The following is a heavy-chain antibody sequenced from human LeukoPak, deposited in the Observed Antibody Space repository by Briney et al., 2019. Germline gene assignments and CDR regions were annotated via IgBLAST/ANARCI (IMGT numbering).Heavy chain of an antibody. Sequence: GGSLRLSCATSGFSFSNYGMHWVRQAPGKGLEWVSVIYSGGSTYYADSVKGRFTISRDNSKNTLYLQMNSLRAEDTAVYYCARARSAPDPFDYWGQGTLVTVSS. CDR2: IYSGGST. J-gene: IGHJ4*02. CDR1: GFSFSNYG. V-gene: IGHV3-53*01. D-gene: IGHD3-3*01. CDR3: ARARSAPDPFDY.